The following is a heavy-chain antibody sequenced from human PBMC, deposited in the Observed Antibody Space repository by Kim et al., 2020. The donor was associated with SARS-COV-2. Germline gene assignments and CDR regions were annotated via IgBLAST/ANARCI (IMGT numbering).Heavy chain of an antibody. D-gene: IGHD3-10*01. CDR2: INAGNGNT. CDR1: GYTFTSYA. J-gene: IGHJ5*02. V-gene: IGHV1-3*01. Sequence: ASVKVSCKASGYTFTSYAMHWVRQAPGQRLEWMGWINAGNGNTKYSQKFQGRVTITRDTSASTAYMELSSLRSEDTAVYYCARAPSVLWFGELLSWLDPWGQGTLVTVSS. CDR3: ARAPSVLWFGELLSWLDP.